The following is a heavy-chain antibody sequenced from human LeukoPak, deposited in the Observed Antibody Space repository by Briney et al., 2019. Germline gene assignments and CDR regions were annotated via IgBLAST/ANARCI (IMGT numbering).Heavy chain of an antibody. CDR1: GFTFSSYA. CDR3: AKQRAGSAWFTLDF. Sequence: GGSLRLSCAASGFTFSSYAMSWVRQAPGKGLEWVSAISGSGGSTYFADSVKGRFTISRDNSKNTLYLQMSSLRAEDTALYYCAKQRAGSAWFTLDFWGPGTLVTVSS. D-gene: IGHD6-19*01. CDR2: ISGSGGST. V-gene: IGHV3-23*01. J-gene: IGHJ4*02.